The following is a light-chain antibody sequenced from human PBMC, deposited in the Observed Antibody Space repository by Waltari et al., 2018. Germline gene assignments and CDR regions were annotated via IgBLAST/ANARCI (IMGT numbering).Light chain of an antibody. Sequence: DIVMTQSPDSLAVPLGERATITCKSSQSVLYSSNNKNYLAWYQQKPGQPPKLLIYWASIRESGVPDRFRGSGSGTDFTLTISSLQAEDVAVYYCQQYYSTPLTFGQGTKLEIK. CDR3: QQYYSTPLT. V-gene: IGKV4-1*01. CDR2: WAS. CDR1: QSVLYSSNNKNY. J-gene: IGKJ2*01.